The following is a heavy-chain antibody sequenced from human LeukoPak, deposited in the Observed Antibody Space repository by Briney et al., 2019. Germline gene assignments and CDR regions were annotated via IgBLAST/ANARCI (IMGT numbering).Heavy chain of an antibody. J-gene: IGHJ4*02. CDR1: GGSISSSSYY. Sequence: PSETLSLTCTVSGGSISSSSYYWGWIRQPPGKGLEWIGSIYYSGSTYYKSSLKSRVTISVDTSKNQFSLKLSSVTAADTAVYYCASLSLLWFGELLDVDYWGQGTLVTVSS. CDR3: ASLSLLWFGELLDVDY. V-gene: IGHV4-39*01. D-gene: IGHD3-10*01. CDR2: IYYSGST.